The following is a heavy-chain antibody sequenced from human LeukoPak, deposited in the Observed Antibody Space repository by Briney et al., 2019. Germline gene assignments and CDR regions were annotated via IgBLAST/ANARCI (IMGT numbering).Heavy chain of an antibody. J-gene: IGHJ4*02. CDR2: VFYSGTT. D-gene: IGHD3-9*01. CDR3: ARRSRSYKHEITGYHDS. Sequence: PSETLSLTCNVSGDYITTTNYYWAWIRQAPGKGLEWIASVFYSGTTYYNPSLKSRVIIFMDTSRKQISLRLSSVTATDTAIYYCARRSRSYKHEITGYHDSWGQGTLVTVSS. CDR1: GDYITTTNYY. V-gene: IGHV4-39*01.